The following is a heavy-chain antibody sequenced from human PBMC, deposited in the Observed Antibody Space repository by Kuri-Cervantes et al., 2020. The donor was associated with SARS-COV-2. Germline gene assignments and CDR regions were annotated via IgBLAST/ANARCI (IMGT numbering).Heavy chain of an antibody. D-gene: IGHD2-15*01. CDR3: ARQAACC. Sequence: ESLKISCTVSGGSISSSSYYWGWIRQPPGKGLEWIGSIYYSGSTYYNPSLKSRVTISVDTSKNQFSLKLSSVTAADTAVYYCARQAACCWGQGTLVTVSS. V-gene: IGHV4-39*01. CDR2: IYYSGST. CDR1: GGSISSSSYY. J-gene: IGHJ4*02.